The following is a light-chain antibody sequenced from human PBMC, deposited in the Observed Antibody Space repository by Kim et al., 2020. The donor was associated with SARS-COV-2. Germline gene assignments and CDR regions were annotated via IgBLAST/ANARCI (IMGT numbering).Light chain of an antibody. Sequence: QSITISCTGTSSDVGSYKLVSWYQQNPGKAPKLMIYEVSKRPSGVSNRFSGSKSGNTASLTISGLQAEDEADYYCCSYAGSSTSVVFGGGTQLTVL. CDR3: CSYAGSSTSVV. V-gene: IGLV2-23*02. J-gene: IGLJ2*01. CDR2: EVS. CDR1: SSDVGSYKL.